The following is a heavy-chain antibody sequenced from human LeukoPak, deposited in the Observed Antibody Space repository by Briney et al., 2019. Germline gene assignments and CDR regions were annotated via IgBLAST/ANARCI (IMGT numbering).Heavy chain of an antibody. CDR1: GGSIRRSIYY. Sequence: SETLSLTCNVSGGSIRRSIYYWDWIRQPPGKGLEWIGSIYYGGSTYYNPSLKSRVAISVDTSQNQFSLKLSSVTAADTAVYYCARDSPIPSSSKAFDIWGQGTMVTVSS. D-gene: IGHD6-6*01. CDR2: IYYGGST. J-gene: IGHJ3*02. V-gene: IGHV4-39*02. CDR3: ARDSPIPSSSKAFDI.